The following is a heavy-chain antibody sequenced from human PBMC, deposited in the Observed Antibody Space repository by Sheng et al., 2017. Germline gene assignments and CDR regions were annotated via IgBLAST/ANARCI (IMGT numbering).Heavy chain of an antibody. CDR3: ARDRGYDSSGSPDY. V-gene: IGHV3-30*04. CDR2: ISYDGSNK. Sequence: QVQLVESGGGVVQPGKSLRLSCAASGITLSRYAMHWVRQAPGKGLEWVAVISYDGSNKHYADSVKGRFTISRDSSKNTLYLQMNSLRAEDTAVYYCARDRGYDSSGSPDYWGQGTLVTVSS. J-gene: IGHJ4*02. CDR1: GITLSRYA. D-gene: IGHD3-22*01.